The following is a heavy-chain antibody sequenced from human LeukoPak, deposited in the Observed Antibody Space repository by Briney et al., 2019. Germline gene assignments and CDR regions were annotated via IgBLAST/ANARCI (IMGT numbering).Heavy chain of an antibody. V-gene: IGHV1-69*11. D-gene: IGHD6-19*01. CDR3: ARDGQWLVPEYYYYMDV. Sequence: ASVKVSCKASGGTFSRFAFSWVRQAPGQGLEWMGKINPLLGTTDYAQKFHDRITITTDDSTNTAYMELSSLRSDDTAVYYCARDGQWLVPEYYYYMDVWGKGTTVTVSS. CDR2: INPLLGTT. CDR1: GGTFSRFA. J-gene: IGHJ6*03.